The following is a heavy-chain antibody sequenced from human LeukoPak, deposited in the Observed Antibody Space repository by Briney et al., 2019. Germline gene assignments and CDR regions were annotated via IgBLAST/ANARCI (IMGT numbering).Heavy chain of an antibody. Sequence: PGGSLRLSCEVSGLIFRSYWMSWVRQAPGKELEWVANINQEGSEKYFEDSVKGRFTISRDNAKNSLHLQMTTLRAEDTAVYYCARERDGRFFDYWGQGTLVTVSS. D-gene: IGHD5-24*01. CDR1: GLIFRSYW. V-gene: IGHV3-7*01. CDR2: INQEGSEK. CDR3: ARERDGRFFDY. J-gene: IGHJ4*02.